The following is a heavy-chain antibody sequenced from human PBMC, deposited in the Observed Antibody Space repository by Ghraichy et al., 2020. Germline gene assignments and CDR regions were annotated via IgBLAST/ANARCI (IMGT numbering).Heavy chain of an antibody. Sequence: SQTLSLTCAISGDSVSSNSAAWNWIRQSPSRGLEWLGRTYYRSRWYNDYAVSVKSRITINPDTSKNQFSLQLNSVTPEDTAVYYCARDPQAGRRYYYYGMDVRGQGTTVTVSS. J-gene: IGHJ6*02. CDR2: TYYRSRWYN. CDR1: GDSVSSNSAA. V-gene: IGHV6-1*01. CDR3: ARDPQAGRRYYYYGMDV. D-gene: IGHD6-6*01.